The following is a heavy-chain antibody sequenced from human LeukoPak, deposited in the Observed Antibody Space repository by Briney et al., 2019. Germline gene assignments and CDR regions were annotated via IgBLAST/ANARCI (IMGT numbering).Heavy chain of an antibody. V-gene: IGHV4-4*02. CDR2: IYHSGST. Sequence: SETLSPTCAVSGASISSINWWTWVRQPPGKGLEWIGEIYHSGSTRYNPSLKSRVTISVDKSKNQFSLKLSSVTAADTAVYYCKGSGSDYNADWFDPWGRGTLVTVSS. CDR1: GASISSINW. J-gene: IGHJ5*02. D-gene: IGHD3-10*01. CDR3: KGSGSDYNADWFDP.